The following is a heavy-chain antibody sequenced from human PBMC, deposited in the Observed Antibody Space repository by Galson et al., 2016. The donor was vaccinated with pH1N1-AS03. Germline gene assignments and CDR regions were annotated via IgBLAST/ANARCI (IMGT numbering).Heavy chain of an antibody. J-gene: IGHJ4*02. Sequence: SLRLSCAASGFIVEQYGVHWVRQTPGKGLEWVAGMSRGSAKIDYADSVKGRFTISRDNAQNSLYLQMSSLRPEDTAVYFCAKDLLSGGWFTAADSWGQGTLVTVSS. V-gene: IGHV3-9*01. CDR2: MSRGSAKI. CDR1: GFIVEQYG. CDR3: AKDLLSGGWFTAADS. D-gene: IGHD6-19*01.